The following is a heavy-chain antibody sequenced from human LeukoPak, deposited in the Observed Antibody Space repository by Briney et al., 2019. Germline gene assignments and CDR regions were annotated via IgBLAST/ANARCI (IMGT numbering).Heavy chain of an antibody. V-gene: IGHV3-30*18. D-gene: IGHD6-25*01. CDR3: AKVLPGAAAPRSPPDH. CDR2: MSYDGSNI. J-gene: IGHJ4*02. CDR1: GFIFSSYG. Sequence: PGGSLRLSCAASGFIFSSYGMHWVRQAPGKGLEWVAVMSYDGSNINYGDSVKGRFTISRDNSKNTLYLQMNNLRPDDTAVYYCAKVLPGAAAPRSPPDHWGQGTLVTVSS.